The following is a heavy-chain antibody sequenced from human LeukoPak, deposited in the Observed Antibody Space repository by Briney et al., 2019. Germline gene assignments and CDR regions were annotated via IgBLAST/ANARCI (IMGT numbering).Heavy chain of an antibody. CDR2: IWPDGSTQ. Sequence: GGSLRLSCTASGFPFSSYGMHWVRQAPGKGLVWVTVIWPDGSTQYYADSVKGRFTVSRDNSKNTLYLQMNSLRAEDSAVYYCARGSIVAAGISAFDIWGQGTMVTVSS. J-gene: IGHJ3*02. D-gene: IGHD6-13*01. V-gene: IGHV3-33*01. CDR1: GFPFSSYG. CDR3: ARGSIVAAGISAFDI.